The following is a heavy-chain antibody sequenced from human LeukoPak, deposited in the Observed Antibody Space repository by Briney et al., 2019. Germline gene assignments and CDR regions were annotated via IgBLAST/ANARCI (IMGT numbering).Heavy chain of an antibody. CDR1: GFIFSSYW. D-gene: IGHD1-14*01. CDR2: IYTDGSST. V-gene: IGHV3-74*01. Sequence: GGSLRLSCAVSGFIFSSYWMNWVRHAPGKGLVWVSRIYTDGSSTNYADSVKGRFTISRDNAKNTLYLQMNSLRGEDTAVYYCARGASNRFDYWGQGTLVTVSS. J-gene: IGHJ4*02. CDR3: ARGASNRFDY.